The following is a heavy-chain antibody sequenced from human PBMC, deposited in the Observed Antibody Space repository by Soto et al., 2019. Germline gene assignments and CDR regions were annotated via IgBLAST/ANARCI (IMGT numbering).Heavy chain of an antibody. Sequence: SETLSLTCTVSGGSISSYYWSWIRQPPGKGLEWIGYIYYSGSTNYNPSLKSRVTISVDTSKNQFSLKLSSVTAADTAVYYCAIGFEEVVAATLNYYYYYMDVWGKGTTVTVSS. V-gene: IGHV4-59*01. CDR2: IYYSGST. D-gene: IGHD2-15*01. CDR3: AIGFEEVVAATLNYYYYYMDV. J-gene: IGHJ6*03. CDR1: GGSISSYY.